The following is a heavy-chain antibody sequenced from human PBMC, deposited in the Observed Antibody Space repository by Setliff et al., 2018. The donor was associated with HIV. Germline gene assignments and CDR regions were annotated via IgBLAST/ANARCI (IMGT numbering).Heavy chain of an antibody. Sequence: ASVKVSCKASGYTFTSYPLHWVRQAPGQGLEWMGVINTSGGSAGYAEKFRGRVTMTRDTSTNTVYMDLRNLRSEDTAVYYCARNQGDASGWYAGDYWGHGTLVTVSS. V-gene: IGHV1-46*01. D-gene: IGHD6-19*01. J-gene: IGHJ4*01. CDR1: GYTFTSYP. CDR2: INTSGGSA. CDR3: ARNQGDASGWYAGDY.